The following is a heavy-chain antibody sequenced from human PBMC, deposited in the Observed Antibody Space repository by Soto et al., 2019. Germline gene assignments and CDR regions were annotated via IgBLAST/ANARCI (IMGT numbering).Heavy chain of an antibody. CDR1: GFTFSDYY. CDR2: ISSSSSYT. V-gene: IGHV3-11*06. D-gene: IGHD6-19*01. J-gene: IGHJ5*02. CDR3: ASTRYHDSSDPKWFDP. Sequence: GGSLRLSCAASGFTFSDYYMSWIRQAPGKGLEWVSYISSSSSYTNYADSVKGRFTISRDNAKNSLYLQMNSLRAEDTAVYYCASTRYHDSSDPKWFDPWGQGTLVTVSS.